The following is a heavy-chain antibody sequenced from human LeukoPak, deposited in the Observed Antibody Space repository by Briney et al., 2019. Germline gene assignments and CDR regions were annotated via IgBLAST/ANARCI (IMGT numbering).Heavy chain of an antibody. Sequence: ASETLSLTCTVSGGSISSSNYYWGWIRQPPGKGLEWIGSIYYGGNTNYNPSLKSQVTLCVDTSKNQFSLKVSSVTAAGTAVYYCARHPSCTTITHCSFDFWGRGTLVTVSS. D-gene: IGHD4-11*01. CDR1: GGSISSSNYY. CDR3: ARHPSCTTITHCSFDF. CDR2: IYYGGNT. V-gene: IGHV4-39*01. J-gene: IGHJ4*02.